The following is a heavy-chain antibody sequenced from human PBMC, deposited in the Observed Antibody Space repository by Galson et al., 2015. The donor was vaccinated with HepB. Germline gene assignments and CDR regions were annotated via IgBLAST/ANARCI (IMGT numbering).Heavy chain of an antibody. V-gene: IGHV3-20*04. CDR3: ARHPIGYCSSISCPTWFDP. Sequence: SLRLSCAASGFTFDDYGMSWVRHAPGKGLEWVSGINWNGGGTGYAGSVKGRFTISRDNAKNSLYLQMNSLRAEDTALYYCARHPIGYCSSISCPTWFDPWGQGTLVTVSS. CDR1: GFTFDDYG. CDR2: INWNGGGT. D-gene: IGHD2-2*01. J-gene: IGHJ5*02.